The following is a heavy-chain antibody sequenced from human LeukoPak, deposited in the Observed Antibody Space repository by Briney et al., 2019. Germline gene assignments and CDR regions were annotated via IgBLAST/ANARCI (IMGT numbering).Heavy chain of an antibody. CDR2: IKQDGSEK. D-gene: IGHD1-26*01. V-gene: IGHV3-7*01. J-gene: IGHJ4*02. CDR1: GFTFSSYW. CDR3: ARSVGSYLFDY. Sequence: PGGSLRLSCAASGFTFSSYWMSWVRQAPGKGLEGVANIKQDGSEKYYVDSVKGRFTISRDNAKNSLYLQMNSLRAEDTAVYYCARSVGSYLFDYWGQGTLVTVSS.